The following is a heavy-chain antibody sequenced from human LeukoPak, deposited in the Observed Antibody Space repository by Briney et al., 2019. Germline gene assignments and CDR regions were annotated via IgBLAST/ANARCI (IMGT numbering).Heavy chain of an antibody. D-gene: IGHD6-6*01. J-gene: IGHJ3*02. CDR3: ARGGIAAHAFDI. CDR2: MNPNSGNT. Sequence: ASVKVSCKASGYTFTSYDINWVRQATGQGLEWMGWMNPNSGNTGYAQKFQGRVTITRNTSMSTAYMELSSLRSEDTAVYYCARGGIAAHAFDIWGQGTMVTVSS. V-gene: IGHV1-8*03. CDR1: GYTFTSYD.